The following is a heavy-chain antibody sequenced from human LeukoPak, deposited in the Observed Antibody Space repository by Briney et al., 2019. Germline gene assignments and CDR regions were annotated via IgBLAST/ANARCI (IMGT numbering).Heavy chain of an antibody. CDR1: GGSISSYY. D-gene: IGHD3-3*01. J-gene: IGHJ5*02. CDR2: IYYSGST. Sequence: SETLSLTCTVSGGSISSYYWSWIRQPPGKGLEWIGYIYYSGSTNYNPSLKSRVTISVDTSKNQFSLKLSSVTAADTAVYYCARAHKGYYDFWSGFFHWFDPWGQGTLVTVSS. CDR3: ARAHKGYYDFWSGFFHWFDP. V-gene: IGHV4-59*12.